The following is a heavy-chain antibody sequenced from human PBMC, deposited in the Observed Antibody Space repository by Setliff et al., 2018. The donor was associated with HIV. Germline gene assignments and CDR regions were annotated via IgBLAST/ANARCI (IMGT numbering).Heavy chain of an antibody. D-gene: IGHD1-26*01. CDR1: GGSFSGYF. CDR3: ARSTVGAGTSFP. J-gene: IGHJ5*02. CDR2: INHSGST. Sequence: PSETLSLTCAVYGGSFSGYFWTWIRQPPGKGLEWIGEINHSGSTNYNPSLKSRVTLSVDTSKNQFSLGLTSVTAADTAIYYCARSTVGAGTSFPWGRGILVTVSS. V-gene: IGHV4-34*01.